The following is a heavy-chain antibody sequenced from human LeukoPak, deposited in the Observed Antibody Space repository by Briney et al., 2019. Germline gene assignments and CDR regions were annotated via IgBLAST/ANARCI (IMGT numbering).Heavy chain of an antibody. CDR2: ISSSSSYI. CDR1: GFTFSSYS. D-gene: IGHD4-17*01. Sequence: PGGSLRLSCAASGFTFSSYSMNWVRQAPGKGLEWVSSISSSSSYIYYADSVKGRFTISRDNAKNSLYLQMNSLRAEDTAVYYCARVDVDYVSVDYWGQGTLVTVSS. V-gene: IGHV3-21*01. J-gene: IGHJ4*02. CDR3: ARVDVDYVSVDY.